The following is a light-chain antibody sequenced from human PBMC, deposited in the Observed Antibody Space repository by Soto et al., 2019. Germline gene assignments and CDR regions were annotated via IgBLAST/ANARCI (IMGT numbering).Light chain of an antibody. V-gene: IGLV2-14*01. CDR2: EVN. J-gene: IGLJ1*01. Sequence: QSALTQPASVSGSPGQSITISCTGTSSDVGGYKYVSWYQQHPGKAPKLMIYEVNYRPSGVSNRFSGSKSGSTASLTISGLQAEDEADYYCSSDTTTSTLVFGTGTKLTVL. CDR3: SSDTTTSTLV. CDR1: SSDVGGYKY.